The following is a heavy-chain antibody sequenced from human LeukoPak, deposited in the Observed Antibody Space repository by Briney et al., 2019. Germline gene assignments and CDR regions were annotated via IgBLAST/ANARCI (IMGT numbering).Heavy chain of an antibody. CDR1: GGSFSGYY. V-gene: IGHV4-34*01. CDR3: ARQHDSYFYYYVDV. Sequence: SETLSLTCAVYGGSFSGYYWSWIRQPPGKGLEWIGSLYHSDSVYYNTALQSRVSMSVDTSKNQFSLKLSFVTAADTAVYYCARQHDSYFYYYVDVWGSGTTVTVS. J-gene: IGHJ6*03. CDR2: LYHSDSV.